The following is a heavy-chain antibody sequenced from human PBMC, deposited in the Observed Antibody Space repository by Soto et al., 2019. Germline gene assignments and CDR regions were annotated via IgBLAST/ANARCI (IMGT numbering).Heavy chain of an antibody. D-gene: IGHD4-17*01. CDR3: ASDYGDYLFDY. CDR2: IYYSGST. J-gene: IGHJ4*02. Sequence: SETLSLTCTFSGGSISSGGYYWSWIRQHPGKGLEWIGYIYYSGSTYYNPSLKSRVTISVDTSKNQFPLKLSSVTAADTAVYYCASDYGDYLFDYWGQGTLVTVSS. CDR1: GGSISSGGYY. V-gene: IGHV4-31*03.